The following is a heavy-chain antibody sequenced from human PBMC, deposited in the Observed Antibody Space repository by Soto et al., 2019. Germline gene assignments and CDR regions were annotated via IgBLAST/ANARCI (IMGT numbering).Heavy chain of an antibody. V-gene: IGHV3-30-3*01. J-gene: IGHJ4*02. Sequence: GGSLRLSCAASGFTFSSYAMHWVRQAPGKGLEWVAVISYDGSNKYYADSVKGRFTISRDNSKNTLYLQMNSLRAEDTAVYYCARGGTYSSSWFFDYSGQGTLVTVSS. D-gene: IGHD6-13*01. CDR1: GFTFSSYA. CDR3: ARGGTYSSSWFFDY. CDR2: ISYDGSNK.